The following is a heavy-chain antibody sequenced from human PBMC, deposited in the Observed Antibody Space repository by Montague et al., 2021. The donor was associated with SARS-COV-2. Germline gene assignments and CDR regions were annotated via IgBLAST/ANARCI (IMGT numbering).Heavy chain of an antibody. Sequence: SETLSLTCIVSGGFISDSYYWAWIRQAPGKGLEWLGSLYRSGSVYSNPSLKSRVSISVDKSKNHFSLRLTSATAAETAVYYCVGGAEEAHFAMDVWGQGTTVTVSS. J-gene: IGHJ6*02. CDR2: LYRSGSV. CDR3: VGGAEEAHFAMDV. D-gene: IGHD3-16*01. V-gene: IGHV4-39*02. CDR1: GGFISDSYY.